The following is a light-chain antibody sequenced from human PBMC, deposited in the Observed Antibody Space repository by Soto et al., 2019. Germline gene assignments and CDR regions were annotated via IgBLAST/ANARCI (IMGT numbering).Light chain of an antibody. V-gene: IGLV2-14*01. J-gene: IGLJ1*01. CDR1: SSDVGGYNY. CDR2: HVS. CDR3: SSYTSTSTYV. Sequence: QSALTQPASVSGSPGQSITISCTGTSSDVGGYNYVSWYQQYPGKAPKLMIYHVSNRPSGVSNRFSGSKSGNSASLTISGLEHEDEADYYCSSYTSTSTYVFGTGTKVTVL.